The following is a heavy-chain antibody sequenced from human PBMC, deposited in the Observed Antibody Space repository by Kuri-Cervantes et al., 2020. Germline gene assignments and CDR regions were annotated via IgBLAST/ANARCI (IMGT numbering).Heavy chain of an antibody. J-gene: IGHJ4*02. CDR2: INHSGST. Sequence: ESLKISCAVYGGSFSSYYWSWIRQPPGKGLEWIGEINHSGSTNYNPSLKSRVTISVDTSKNQFSLKLNSVTAADTAVYFCARYRRGEGKGFDCWGQGTLVTVSS. CDR1: GGSFSSYY. V-gene: IGHV4-34*10. CDR3: ARYRRGEGKGFDC. D-gene: IGHD3-10*01.